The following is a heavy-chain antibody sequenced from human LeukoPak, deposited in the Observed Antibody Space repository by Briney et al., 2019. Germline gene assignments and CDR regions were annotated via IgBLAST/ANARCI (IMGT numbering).Heavy chain of an antibody. V-gene: IGHV4-59*01. CDR1: GGSINSYY. D-gene: IGHD6-19*01. J-gene: IGHJ4*02. CDR3: ARTSSGWYYFDY. CDR2: IHYSGST. Sequence: TETLSLTCSVSGGSINSYYWSWIRQPPGKGLEWIGYIHYSGSTNYNPSLKSRVTISLDTSKNQFSLKLRSVTAVDTAVYYCARTSSGWYYFDYWGQGTLVTVSS.